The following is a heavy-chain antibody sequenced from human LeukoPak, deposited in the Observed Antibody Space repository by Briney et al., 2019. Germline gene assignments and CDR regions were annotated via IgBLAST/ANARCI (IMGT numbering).Heavy chain of an antibody. CDR3: ARAGKNSRTCDY. V-gene: IGHV4-59*01. Sequence: SETLSLTCTVSGGSISGYYWSWIRQPPGKGLEWIGYIYHSGSTNYNPSLKSRVTISLDTSMNVFSLNLNSVTDADTAVYHCARAGKNSRTCDYWGQGTLVTVSS. J-gene: IGHJ4*02. CDR1: GGSISGYY. CDR2: IYHSGST. D-gene: IGHD2/OR15-2a*01.